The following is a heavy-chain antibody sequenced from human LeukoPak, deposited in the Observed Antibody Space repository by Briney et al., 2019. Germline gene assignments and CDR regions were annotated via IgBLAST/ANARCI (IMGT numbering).Heavy chain of an antibody. V-gene: IGHV3-30-3*01. J-gene: IGHJ4*02. D-gene: IGHD3-10*01. Sequence: PGGSLGLSCAASGFSFSSYAMHWVRQAPGKGLEWVAVMSSDATNTYYAASVKGRFTISRDISKNTLYLQMNSLRAEDTAVYYCAREVSVVRGVNWGQGTLVTVSS. CDR2: MSSDATNT. CDR3: AREVSVVRGVN. CDR1: GFSFSSYA.